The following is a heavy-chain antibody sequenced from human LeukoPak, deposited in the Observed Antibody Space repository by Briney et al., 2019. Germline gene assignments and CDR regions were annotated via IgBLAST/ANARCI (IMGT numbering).Heavy chain of an antibody. D-gene: IGHD6-13*01. Sequence: SETLSLTCTVSGGSISSYYWSWIRQPPGKGLEWIGYIYYSGSTNYNPSLKSRVTISVDTSKNQFSLKLSSVTAADTAVYYCARLPAAGTRQAFDIWGQGTMVTVSS. J-gene: IGHJ3*02. CDR3: ARLPAAGTRQAFDI. CDR2: IYYSGST. V-gene: IGHV4-59*08. CDR1: GGSISSYY.